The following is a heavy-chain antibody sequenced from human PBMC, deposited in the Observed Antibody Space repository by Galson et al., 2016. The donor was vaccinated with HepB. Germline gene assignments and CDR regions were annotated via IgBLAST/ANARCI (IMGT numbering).Heavy chain of an antibody. CDR1: EFTVSGTY. CDR3: AVVGDVSRD. D-gene: IGHD2-21*01. Sequence: SLRLSCAASEFTVSGTYMNWIRQAPGKGLEWVSMIANDGTTYYADSVKGRFFISRDTSKNTMYLQMSSLKVEDTAVYYCAVVGDVSRDWGQGTLVTVS. CDR2: IANDGTT. V-gene: IGHV3-66*01. J-gene: IGHJ4*02.